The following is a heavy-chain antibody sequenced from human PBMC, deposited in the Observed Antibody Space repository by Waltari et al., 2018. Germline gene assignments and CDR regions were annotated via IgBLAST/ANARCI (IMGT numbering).Heavy chain of an antibody. CDR1: GFSFSGSA. J-gene: IGHJ5*02. Sequence: EVQLVESGGGLVQPGGSLKLSCAASGFSFSGSAVHWVRQTSGKGVEWVGRIRSKDNSYATLYTGAVKGRFTISRDDSKCTAYLEMNSLKTEDTAVYYCTTIYYDAWNAYNGPWGQGALVTVSS. CDR3: TTIYYDAWNAYNGP. D-gene: IGHD3-3*01. CDR2: IRSKDNSYAT. V-gene: IGHV3-73*02.